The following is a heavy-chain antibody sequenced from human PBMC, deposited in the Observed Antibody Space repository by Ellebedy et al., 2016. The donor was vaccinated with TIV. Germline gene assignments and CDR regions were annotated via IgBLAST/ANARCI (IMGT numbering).Heavy chain of an antibody. D-gene: IGHD6-19*01. V-gene: IGHV1-2*06. CDR3: AREWSSGGERDFDY. CDR2: INPNSGGT. Sequence: AASVKVSCKASGYTFTGHYMHWVRQAPGHGPEWMGRINPNSGGTNYAQTFQGRVTLTRDTSISTAYMELSWLRSDDTAVYYGAREWSSGGERDFDYWGQGTLVTVSS. CDR1: GYTFTGHY. J-gene: IGHJ4*02.